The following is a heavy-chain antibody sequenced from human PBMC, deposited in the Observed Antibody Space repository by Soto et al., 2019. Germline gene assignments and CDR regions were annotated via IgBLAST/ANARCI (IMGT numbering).Heavy chain of an antibody. CDR1: GGSISSGGYY. J-gene: IGHJ3*02. Sequence: QVQLQESGPGLVKPSQTLSLTCTVSGGSISSGGYYWSWIRQHPGKGLEWIGYIYYSGSTYYNPSLKSRVTRSVDTSKNQFSLKLSSVTAADTAVYYCARAGLVVVAARRAFDIWGQGTMVTVSS. CDR3: ARAGLVVVAARRAFDI. V-gene: IGHV4-31*03. D-gene: IGHD2-15*01. CDR2: IYYSGST.